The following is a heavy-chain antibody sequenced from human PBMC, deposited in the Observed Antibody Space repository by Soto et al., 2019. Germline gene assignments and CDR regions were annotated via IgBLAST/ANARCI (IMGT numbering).Heavy chain of an antibody. CDR2: IIPILGIA. CDR3: ARGGEYCSSTSCYYGGESRYYYYYMDV. Sequence: QVQLVQSGAEVKKPGSSVKVSCKASGGTFSSYTISWVRQAPGQGLEWMGRIIPILGIANYAQKFQGRVTITADKSTSTAYMELSSLRSEDTAVYHCARGGEYCSSTSCYYGGESRYYYYYMDVWGKGTTVTVSS. CDR1: GGTFSSYT. V-gene: IGHV1-69*02. D-gene: IGHD2-2*01. J-gene: IGHJ6*03.